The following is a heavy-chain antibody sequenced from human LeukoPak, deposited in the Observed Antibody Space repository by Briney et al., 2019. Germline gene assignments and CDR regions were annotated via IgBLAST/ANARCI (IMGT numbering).Heavy chain of an antibody. V-gene: IGHV4-31*03. CDR1: GGSISSGGYY. CDR3: ARVFFWSGYYVFDY. CDR2: IYYSGST. D-gene: IGHD3-3*01. J-gene: IGHJ4*02. Sequence: SQTLSLTCTVSGGSISSGGYYWSWIRQHPGKGLVWIGYIYYSGSTYYNPSLKSRVTISVDTSKNQFSLKLSSVTAADTAVYYCARVFFWSGYYVFDYWGQGTLSPSPQ.